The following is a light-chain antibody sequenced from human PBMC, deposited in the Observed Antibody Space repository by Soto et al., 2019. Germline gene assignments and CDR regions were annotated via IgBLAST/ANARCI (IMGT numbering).Light chain of an antibody. CDR3: QQYNAEPLT. V-gene: IGKV3-20*01. J-gene: IGKJ4*01. CDR1: HPIANNY. CDR2: GVY. Sequence: EIVLTQSPGTLSLSPGERATLSCRASHPIANNYLGWHQQKPGQAPRLLIYGVYNRAPGIPDRFSGSRSGTDFTLTISRLEPEDFAMHYCQQYNAEPLTFGGGTKVDIK.